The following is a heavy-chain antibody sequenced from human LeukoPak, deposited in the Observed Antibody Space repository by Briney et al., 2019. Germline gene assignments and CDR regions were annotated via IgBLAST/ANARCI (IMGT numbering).Heavy chain of an antibody. CDR1: GGSISSYY. J-gene: IGHJ6*03. D-gene: IGHD5-24*01. Sequence: PWETLSLTCTVSGGSISSYYWSWIRQPPGKGLEWIGYIYTSGSTNYNPSLKSRVTISVDTSKNQFSLKLSYVTAADTAVYYCARLRGDGYKFRSFDYYYMDVWGKGSTVTVSS. V-gene: IGHV4-4*09. CDR2: IYTSGST. CDR3: ARLRGDGYKFRSFDYYYMDV.